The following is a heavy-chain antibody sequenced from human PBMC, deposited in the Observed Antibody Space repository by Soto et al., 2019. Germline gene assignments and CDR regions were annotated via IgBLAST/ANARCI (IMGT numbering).Heavy chain of an antibody. CDR2: IWSDGSNE. CDR3: ARERTFGENNHNYMDV. V-gene: IGHV3-33*01. J-gene: IGHJ6*03. D-gene: IGHD3-10*01. CDR1: EFTFSRHG. Sequence: QVQLVESGGGVVQPGGSLRLSCAASEFTFSRHGMHWVRQAPGKGLQWVGVIWSDGSNERYADSVKGRFTISRDNSKNTLYLQINSLRAEDTAVYYCARERTFGENNHNYMDVWGTGITVTVSS.